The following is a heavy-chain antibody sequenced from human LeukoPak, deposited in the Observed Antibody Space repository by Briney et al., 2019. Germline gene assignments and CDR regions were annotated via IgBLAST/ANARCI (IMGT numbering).Heavy chain of an antibody. CDR2: IYYSGST. V-gene: IGHV4-59*01. J-gene: IGHJ4*02. CDR1: GDSISNYY. CDR3: ARTYNWNGGLDY. D-gene: IGHD1-20*01. Sequence: SETLSLTCIVSGDSISNYYWSWIRQPPGKGLEWIGYIYYSGSTKYNPSLKSRVTIPVDTSKNQFSLKLSSVTAADTAVYYCARTYNWNGGLDYWGQGTLVTVSS.